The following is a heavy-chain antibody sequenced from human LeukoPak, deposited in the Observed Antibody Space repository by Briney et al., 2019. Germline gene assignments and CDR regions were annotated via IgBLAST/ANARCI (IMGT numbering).Heavy chain of an antibody. D-gene: IGHD1-26*01. J-gene: IGHJ6*03. CDR3: ARQELSWRGSYYYYYYMDV. Sequence: ASVKVSCKASGYTFTGYYMHWVRQAPGQGLEWMGWISGYNGNTNYAPMLQGRVTLTTDKSTSTAYMELRSLRSDDTAVYYCARQELSWRGSYYYYYYMDVWGKGTRVTVSS. CDR1: GYTFTGYY. CDR2: ISGYNGNT. V-gene: IGHV1-18*04.